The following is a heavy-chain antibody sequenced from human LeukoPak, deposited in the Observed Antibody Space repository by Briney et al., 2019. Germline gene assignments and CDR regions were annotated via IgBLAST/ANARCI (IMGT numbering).Heavy chain of an antibody. Sequence: GGSLRLSCAASGFTFSSYGMHWVRQAPGKGLEWVAVIWYDGSNKYYADSVKGRFTISRDNSKNTLYPQMNSLRAEDTAVYYCARGRRSTVTTGTTTPFDYWGQGTLVTVSS. D-gene: IGHD4-17*01. V-gene: IGHV3-33*01. CDR1: GFTFSSYG. J-gene: IGHJ4*02. CDR3: ARGRRSTVTTGTTTPFDY. CDR2: IWYDGSNK.